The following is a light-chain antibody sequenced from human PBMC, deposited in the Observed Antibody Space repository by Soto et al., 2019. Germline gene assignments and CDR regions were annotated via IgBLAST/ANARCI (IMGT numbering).Light chain of an antibody. CDR1: QSVSIS. CDR2: DAS. V-gene: IGKV3-11*01. Sequence: PGERATLSCRASQSVSISLAWYQQKPGQTPRLLIYDASNRATGIPARFNGSGSGTDFTLTVSSLEPEDFAVYYCQQRSNWPLTFGGGTKVEIK. CDR3: QQRSNWPLT. J-gene: IGKJ4*01.